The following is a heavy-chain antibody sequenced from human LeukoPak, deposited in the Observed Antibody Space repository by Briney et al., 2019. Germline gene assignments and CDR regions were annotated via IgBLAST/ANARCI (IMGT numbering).Heavy chain of an antibody. V-gene: IGHV3-21*01. CDR1: GFTFSSYS. CDR3: ARDGGYCSGGSCPNWFDP. J-gene: IGHJ5*02. Sequence: GSLRLSCAASGFTFSSYSMNWVRQAPGKGLEWVSSISSSSSYIYYADSVKGRFTISRDNVKNSLYLQMNSMRAEDTAVYYCARDGGYCSGGSCPNWFDPWGQGTLVTVSS. CDR2: ISSSSSYI. D-gene: IGHD2-15*01.